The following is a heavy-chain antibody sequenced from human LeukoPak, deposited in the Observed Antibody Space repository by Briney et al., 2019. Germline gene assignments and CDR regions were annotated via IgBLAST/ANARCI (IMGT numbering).Heavy chain of an antibody. CDR1: GFTFSSYS. D-gene: IGHD3-16*01. V-gene: IGHV3-48*01. CDR2: ISSSSSTI. CDR3: ARLSFGSPLDY. J-gene: IGHJ4*02. Sequence: GGSLRLSCAASGFTFSSYSMTWVRQAPGKGLEWVSYISSSSSTIYYADSVKGRFTISRDNAKNSLYLQMNSLRAEGTAVYYCARLSFGSPLDYWGQGTLVTVSS.